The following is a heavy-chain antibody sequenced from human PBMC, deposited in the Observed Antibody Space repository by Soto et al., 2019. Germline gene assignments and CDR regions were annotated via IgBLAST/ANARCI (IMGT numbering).Heavy chain of an antibody. CDR1: GFTFNNYA. CDR3: AKDRYGDYVYYFDY. V-gene: IGHV3-23*01. D-gene: IGHD4-17*01. J-gene: IGHJ4*02. CDR2: MSGSGGSK. Sequence: PGGSLRLSCAASGFTFNNYAMSWVRQAPGKGLEWVSAMSGSGGSKYYADSVKGRFTISRDNSKNTLYLQMNNLRAEDTAVYYCAKDRYGDYVYYFDYWGQGTLVTVSS.